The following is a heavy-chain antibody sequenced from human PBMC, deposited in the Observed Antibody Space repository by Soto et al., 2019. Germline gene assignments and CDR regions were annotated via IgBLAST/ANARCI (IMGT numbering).Heavy chain of an antibody. J-gene: IGHJ4*02. CDR3: ARDGDNGLDY. CDR2: IYYSGST. V-gene: IGHV4-59*01. D-gene: IGHD2-8*01. Sequence: SETQSLTCTVSGGSISSYYWSWIRQPPGKGLEWIGYIYYSGSTNYNPSLKSRVTISVDTSKNQFSLKLSSVTAADTAVYYCARDGDNGLDYWGQGTLVTVSS. CDR1: GGSISSYY.